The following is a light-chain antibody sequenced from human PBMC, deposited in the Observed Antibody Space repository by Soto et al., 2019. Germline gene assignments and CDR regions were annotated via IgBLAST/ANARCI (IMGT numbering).Light chain of an antibody. Sequence: EIVLTQAPGTLSLSPVERATLSCMASQSLRSSYLAWYQQQTGQAPRLLIYGASSRAAGIPARFSGSGSGTAFTPPISSLLSEDFAVYYCHQYYKWPLTFGGGTKVDIK. J-gene: IGKJ4*01. CDR2: GAS. V-gene: IGKV3-20*01. CDR1: QSLRSSY. CDR3: HQYYKWPLT.